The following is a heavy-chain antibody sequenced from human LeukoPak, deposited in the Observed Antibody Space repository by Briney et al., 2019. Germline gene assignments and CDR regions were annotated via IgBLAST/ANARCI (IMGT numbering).Heavy chain of an antibody. D-gene: IGHD3-22*01. Sequence: PSETLSLTCTVSGGSISSYYWSWIRQPPGKGLEWIGYIYYSGSTNYNPSLTSRVTISVDTSKSQFSLKLSSVTAADTAVYYCARESKYYYDSSGYFENWGQGTLVTVSS. CDR1: GGSISSYY. CDR3: ARESKYYYDSSGYFEN. V-gene: IGHV4-59*01. J-gene: IGHJ4*02. CDR2: IYYSGST.